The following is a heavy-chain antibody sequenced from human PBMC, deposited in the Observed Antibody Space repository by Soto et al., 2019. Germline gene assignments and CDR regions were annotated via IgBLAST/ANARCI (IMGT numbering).Heavy chain of an antibody. CDR1: GGTFSSES. Sequence: QVQLVQSGAEVKKPGSSVKVSCKASGGTFSSESFSWVRQAPGQGLEWMGGIIPMFDTPIYAQKFQDRVTITADESTSTAYMQLSSLRYGDTAVYYCARSGGLDRDFNYWGQGSLVTVSS. CDR3: ARSGGLDRDFNY. V-gene: IGHV1-69*12. J-gene: IGHJ4*02. D-gene: IGHD2-15*01. CDR2: IIPMFDTP.